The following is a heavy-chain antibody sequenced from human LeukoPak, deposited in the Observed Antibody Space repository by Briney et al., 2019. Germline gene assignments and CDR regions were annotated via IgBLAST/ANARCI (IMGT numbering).Heavy chain of an antibody. CDR2: IYTSGST. CDR1: GGSISSGSYY. CDR3: ARSGRDGSGYYYVLTIYFDY. V-gene: IGHV4-61*02. J-gene: IGHJ4*02. D-gene: IGHD3-22*01. Sequence: TSETLSLTCTVSGGSISSGSYYWSWIRQPAGKGLEWIGRIYTSGSTNYNPSLKSRVTLSVDTSKNQFSLNLRSVTAADTAVYYCARSGRDGSGYYYVLTIYFDYWGQGTLVTVSS.